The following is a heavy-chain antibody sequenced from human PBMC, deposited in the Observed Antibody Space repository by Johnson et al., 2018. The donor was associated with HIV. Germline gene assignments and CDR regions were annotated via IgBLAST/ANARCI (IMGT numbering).Heavy chain of an antibody. CDR1: GFSFSSYA. CDR3: ARSQVAATSEGAFDI. CDR2: ICYDGANK. V-gene: IGHV3-30*14. Sequence: QVQLVESGGGVVQPGRSLRLSCAASGFSFSSYAMYWVRQAPGKGLEWVALICYDGANKYYADSVKGRFTISRDNSKNTLYLQMNSLRAEDTAVYYCARSQVAATSEGAFDIWGQGTMVTVSS. D-gene: IGHD2-15*01. J-gene: IGHJ3*02.